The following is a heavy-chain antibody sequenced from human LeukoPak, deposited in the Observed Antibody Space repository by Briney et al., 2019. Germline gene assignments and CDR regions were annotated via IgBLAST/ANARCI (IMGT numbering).Heavy chain of an antibody. J-gene: IGHJ3*02. Sequence: SQTLSLTCTVSGGSISSGDYYWSWIRQPPGKGLEWLGYIYYSGSTYYNPSLKSRVTISVDTSKNQFSLKLSSVTAADTAVYYCARGSYDFWSDPDAFDIWGQGTMVTVSS. V-gene: IGHV4-30-4*08. CDR3: ARGSYDFWSDPDAFDI. CDR1: GGSISSGDYY. D-gene: IGHD3-3*01. CDR2: IYYSGST.